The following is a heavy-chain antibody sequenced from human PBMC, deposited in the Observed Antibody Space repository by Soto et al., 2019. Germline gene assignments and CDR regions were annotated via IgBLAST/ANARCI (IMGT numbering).Heavy chain of an antibody. CDR1: ENTFSSYC. Sequence: PGESLKISCKGSENTFSSYCIAWLRQLPVKGLECMGIIYPDDSDTRYSPSFQGQVTISADKSLTTAYLEWSSLKASDTAMYYCSRYRGGGRYLWFAPWGQGTKVTLSS. V-gene: IGHV5-51*01. CDR2: IYPDDSDT. CDR3: SRYRGGGRYLWFAP. D-gene: IGHD2-15*01. J-gene: IGHJ5*02.